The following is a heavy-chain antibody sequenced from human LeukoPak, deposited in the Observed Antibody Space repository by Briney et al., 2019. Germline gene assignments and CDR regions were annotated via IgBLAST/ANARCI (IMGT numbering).Heavy chain of an antibody. J-gene: IGHJ6*02. CDR2: IYYSGST. D-gene: IGHD3-10*01. CDR1: GGSISSGGYY. V-gene: IGHV4-31*03. CDR3: ARVGGSGSINYYYYYGMDV. Sequence: SETLSLTCTVSGGSISSGGYYWSWIRQHPGKGLEWIGYIYYSGSTYYNPSLKSRVTISVDTSKNQFSLKLSSVTAADTAVYYCARVGGSGSINYYYYYGMDVWGQGTTVTVSS.